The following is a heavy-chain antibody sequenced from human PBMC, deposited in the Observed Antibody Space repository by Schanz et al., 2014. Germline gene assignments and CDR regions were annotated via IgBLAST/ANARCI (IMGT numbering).Heavy chain of an antibody. CDR1: GGTFSSFG. CDR2: IIPILGIA. CDR3: ASSGAGYSSSWDFDY. D-gene: IGHD6-13*01. J-gene: IGHJ4*02. Sequence: VQLEQSGAEVKKPGSSVKVSCKASGGTFSSFGINWVRQAPGQGLEWMGRIIPILGIANYAQKFQGRVTITADKSTFTVYMELSSLRSEDTAVYYCASSGAGYSSSWDFDYWGQGTLVTVSS. V-gene: IGHV1-69*02.